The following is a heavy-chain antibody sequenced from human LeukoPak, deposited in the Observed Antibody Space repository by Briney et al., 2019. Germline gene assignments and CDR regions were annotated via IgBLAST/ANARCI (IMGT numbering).Heavy chain of an antibody. CDR3: ARVRKYSSGWYDAFDI. Sequence: PGGSLRLSCAASGFTFCDYYMSWIRQAPGKGLEWVSYISSSSSYTNYADSVKGRFTISRDNAKNSLYLQMNSLRAEDTAVHYCARVRKYSSGWYDAFDIWGQGAMVTVSS. CDR2: ISSSSSYT. V-gene: IGHV3-11*05. J-gene: IGHJ3*02. CDR1: GFTFCDYY. D-gene: IGHD6-19*01.